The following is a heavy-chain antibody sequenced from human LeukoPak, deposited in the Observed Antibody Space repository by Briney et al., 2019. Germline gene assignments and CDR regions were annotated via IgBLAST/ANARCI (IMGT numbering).Heavy chain of an antibody. D-gene: IGHD3-10*01. Sequence: GESLKISCKGSGSRFTSYWIGWERQMPGKGLEWMGIIYPGDSDTRYSPSFQGQVTISADKSISTAYLQWSSLKASDTAMYYCARRGGSGEEAFDIWGQGTMVTVSS. CDR2: IYPGDSDT. J-gene: IGHJ3*02. CDR1: GSRFTSYW. V-gene: IGHV5-51*01. CDR3: ARRGGSGEEAFDI.